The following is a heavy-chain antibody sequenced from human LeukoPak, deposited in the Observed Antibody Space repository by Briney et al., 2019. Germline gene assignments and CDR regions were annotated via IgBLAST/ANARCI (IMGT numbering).Heavy chain of an antibody. CDR2: INEDGGKT. J-gene: IGHJ3*02. D-gene: IGHD2-15*01. CDR3: AKEIDTLGTNAFDI. Sequence: GVSLRLSCAASGFSFDDYPMHWVRQAPGKGLEWVSRINEDGGKTFYADSVRGRFTISRDNSKNSLYLQMNSLRTEDTALYYCAKEIDTLGTNAFDIWGQGTIVTVSS. V-gene: IGHV3-43*02. CDR1: GFSFDDYP.